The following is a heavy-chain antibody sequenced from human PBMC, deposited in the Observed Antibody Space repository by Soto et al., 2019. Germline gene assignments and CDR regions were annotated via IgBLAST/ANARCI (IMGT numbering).Heavy chain of an antibody. D-gene: IGHD5-12*01. CDR3: ARNPGYSGYDVIAAAAPFDP. CDR2: INPSGGST. CDR1: GYTFTSYY. Sequence: ASVKVSCKASGYTFTSYYMHWVRQAPGQGLEWMGIINPSGGSTSYAQKFQGRVTMTRDTSTSTVYMELSSLRSEDTAVYYCARNPGYSGYDVIAAAAPFDPWGQGTLVTVSS. V-gene: IGHV1-46*03. J-gene: IGHJ5*02.